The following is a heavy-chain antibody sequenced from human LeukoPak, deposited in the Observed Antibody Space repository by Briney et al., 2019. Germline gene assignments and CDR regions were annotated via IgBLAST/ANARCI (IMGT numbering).Heavy chain of an antibody. CDR3: ARGRGITIFGVVISPNFDY. D-gene: IGHD3-3*01. CDR2: INHSGST. CDR1: GGSFSGYY. J-gene: IGHJ4*02. Sequence: PSETLSLTYAADGGSFSGYYWSWIRQPPGKGLEWIGAINHSGSTNYNPSLKSRVTISVDTSKIQFSLKLSSVTAADTAVYYCARGRGITIFGVVISPNFDYWGQGTLVTVSS. V-gene: IGHV4-34*01.